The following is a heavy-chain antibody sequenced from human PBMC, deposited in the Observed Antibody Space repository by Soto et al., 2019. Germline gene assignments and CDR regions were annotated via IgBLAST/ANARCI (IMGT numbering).Heavy chain of an antibody. V-gene: IGHV1-69*01. CDR3: ARSQGSSTSLEIYYYYYYGMDV. Sequence: QVQLVQSGAEVKKPGSSVKVSCKASGGTFSSYAISWVRQAPGQGLEWMGGIIPISGTANYAQKFQGRVTITADESPSTAYMELSSLGSEDTAVYYCARSQGSSTSLEIYYYYYYGMDVWGQGTTVTVSS. CDR2: IIPISGTA. J-gene: IGHJ6*02. D-gene: IGHD2-2*01. CDR1: GGTFSSYA.